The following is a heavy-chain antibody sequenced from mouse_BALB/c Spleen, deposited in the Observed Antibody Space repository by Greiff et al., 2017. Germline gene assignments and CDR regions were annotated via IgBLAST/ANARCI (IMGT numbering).Heavy chain of an antibody. CDR1: GFSLTSYG. J-gene: IGHJ4*01. D-gene: IGHD3-3*01. CDR2: IWAGGST. Sequence: QVQLKESGPGLVAPSQSLSITCTVSGFSLTSYGVHWVRQPPGKGLEWLGVIWAGGSTNYNSALMSRLSISKDNSKSQVFLKMNSLQTDDTAMYYCARELGGVFYAMDYWGQGTSVTVSS. V-gene: IGHV2-9*02. CDR3: ARELGGVFYAMDY.